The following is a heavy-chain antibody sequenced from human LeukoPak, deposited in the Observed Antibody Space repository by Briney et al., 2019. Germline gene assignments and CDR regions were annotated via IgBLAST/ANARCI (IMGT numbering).Heavy chain of an antibody. Sequence: GGTLRLSCAASGLTVSSHYMSWVRQAPGKGLEWVSLVYSDGSTYYADSVKGRFTISRDNSKNTLYLQMNSLRAEDTAVYYCARALYYFDYWGRGTLVTVSS. CDR1: GLTVSSHY. J-gene: IGHJ4*02. D-gene: IGHD2-8*01. V-gene: IGHV3-53*01. CDR2: VYSDGST. CDR3: ARALYYFDY.